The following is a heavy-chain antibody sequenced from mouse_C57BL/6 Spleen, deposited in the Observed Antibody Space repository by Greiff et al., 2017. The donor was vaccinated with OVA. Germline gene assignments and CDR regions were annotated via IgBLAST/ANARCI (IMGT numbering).Heavy chain of an antibody. V-gene: IGHV5-4*01. CDR2: ISDGGSYT. D-gene: IGHD6-1*01. J-gene: IGHJ3*01. CDR1: GFTFSSYA. CDR3: AREGSGGFAY. Sequence: EVQVVESGGGLVKPGGSLKLSCAASGFTFSSYAMSWVRQTPEKRLEWVATISDGGSYTYYPDNVKGRFTISRDNAKNNLYLQMSHLKSEDTAMYYCAREGSGGFAYWGQGTLVTVSA.